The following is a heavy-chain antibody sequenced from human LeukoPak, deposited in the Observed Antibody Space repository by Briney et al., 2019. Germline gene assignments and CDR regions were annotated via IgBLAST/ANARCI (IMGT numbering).Heavy chain of an antibody. CDR3: ARAMRSGYDY. V-gene: IGHV3-48*02. Sequence: GGSLRLSCAASGFTFSNYGMNWVRQAPGKRLEWVSYISSGSDSIYYADSVKGRFTISRDNAENSLCLQMNSLRDEDTAVYYRARAMRSGYDYWGQGTLVTVSS. CDR2: ISSGSDSI. CDR1: GFTFSNYG. J-gene: IGHJ4*02. D-gene: IGHD5-12*01.